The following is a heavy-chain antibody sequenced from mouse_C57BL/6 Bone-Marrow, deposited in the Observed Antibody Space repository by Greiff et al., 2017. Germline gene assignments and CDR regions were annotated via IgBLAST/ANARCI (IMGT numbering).Heavy chain of an antibody. CDR2: INPSNGGT. Sequence: VQLQQPGTELVKPGASVKLSCKASGYTFTSYWMHWVKQRPGQGLEWIGNINPSNGGTNYNEKFKSKATLTVDESSSTAYMQLSSLTSEDSAVYYCARPIYYYGGFAYWGQGTLVTVSA. CDR3: ARPIYYYGGFAY. D-gene: IGHD1-1*01. J-gene: IGHJ3*01. CDR1: GYTFTSYW. V-gene: IGHV1-53*01.